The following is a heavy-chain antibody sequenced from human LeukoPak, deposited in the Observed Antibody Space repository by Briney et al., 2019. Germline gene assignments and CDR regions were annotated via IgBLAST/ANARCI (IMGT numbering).Heavy chain of an antibody. J-gene: IGHJ4*02. Sequence: PSETLSLTCTVSGYSISSGYYWGWIRQPPGKGLEWIGSIYHSGSTYYNPSLKSRVTISVDTSKNQFSLKLSSVTAADTAVYYCARGRIQLWLRRSGYYFDYWGQGTLVTVSS. CDR3: ARGRIQLWLRRSGYYFDY. CDR2: IYHSGST. D-gene: IGHD5-18*01. V-gene: IGHV4-38-2*02. CDR1: GYSISSGYY.